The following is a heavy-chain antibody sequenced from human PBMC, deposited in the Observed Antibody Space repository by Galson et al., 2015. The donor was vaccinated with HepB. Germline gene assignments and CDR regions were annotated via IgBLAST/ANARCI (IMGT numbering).Heavy chain of an antibody. Sequence: SLRLSCAASGFTFSSYGMHWVRQTPGKGLEWVTLISYDGSNKYYADSVKGRFTISRDNSKNTLYLQMNSLRVEDTAVYFCAKDRGAAAGYNSHGMDVWGQGTTVTVSS. J-gene: IGHJ6*02. CDR3: AKDRGAAAGYNSHGMDV. V-gene: IGHV3-30*18. CDR1: GFTFSSYG. D-gene: IGHD6-13*01. CDR2: ISYDGSNK.